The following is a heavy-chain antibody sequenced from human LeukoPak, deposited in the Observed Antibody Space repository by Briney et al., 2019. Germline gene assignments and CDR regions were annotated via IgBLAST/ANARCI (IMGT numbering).Heavy chain of an antibody. D-gene: IGHD4-17*01. CDR2: INHSGST. CDR3: ARDGDYGVRFDP. J-gene: IGHJ5*02. CDR1: GGSFSGYY. V-gene: IGHV4-34*01. Sequence: PSETLSLTCAVYGGSFSGYYWSWIRQPPGKGLEWIGEINHSGSTNYNPSLKSRVTISVDTSKNQFSLKLSSVTAADTAVYYCARDGDYGVRFDPWGQGTLVTVSS.